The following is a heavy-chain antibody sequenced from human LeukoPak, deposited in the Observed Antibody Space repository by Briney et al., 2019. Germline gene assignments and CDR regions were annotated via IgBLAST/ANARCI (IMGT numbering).Heavy chain of an antibody. J-gene: IGHJ4*02. D-gene: IGHD3-3*01. V-gene: IGHV1-46*01. Sequence: ASVKVSCKASRYTLTSYYMHWVRQAPGQGLEWMGIINPSGGSTSYAQKFQGRVTMTRDTSTSTVYMELSSLRSEDTAVYYCARAFVSTIFGVVNPLFDYWGQGTLVTVSS. CDR3: ARAFVSTIFGVVNPLFDY. CDR1: RYTLTSYY. CDR2: INPSGGST.